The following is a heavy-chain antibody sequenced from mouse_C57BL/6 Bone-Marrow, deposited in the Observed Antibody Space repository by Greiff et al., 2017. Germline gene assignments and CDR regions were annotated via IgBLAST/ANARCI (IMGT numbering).Heavy chain of an antibody. CDR2: IDPSDSYT. CDR1: GYTFTSYW. D-gene: IGHD1-1*01. J-gene: IGHJ2*01. CDR3: ARSDTTVDY. Sequence: QVQLQQSGAELVRPGTSVKLSCKASGYTFTSYWMHWVKQRPGQGLEWIGVIDPSDSYTNYNQKFKGKATLTVDTSSSTAYMQLSSLTSEDSAVYYCARSDTTVDYWGQGTTLTVSS. V-gene: IGHV1-59*01.